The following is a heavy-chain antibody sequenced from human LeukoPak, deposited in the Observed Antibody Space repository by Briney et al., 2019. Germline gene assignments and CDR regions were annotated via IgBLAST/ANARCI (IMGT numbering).Heavy chain of an antibody. CDR3: ARGRDYEYYYYYGMDV. Sequence: PSETLSLTCAVYGGSFSGYYWSWIRQPPGKGLEWIGEINHSGSTNYNPSLKSRVTISVDTSKNQFSLKLSSVTAADTAVYYCARGRDYEYYYYYGMDVWGQGTTVTVSS. CDR2: INHSGST. CDR1: GGSFSGYY. V-gene: IGHV4-34*01. J-gene: IGHJ6*02. D-gene: IGHD4-17*01.